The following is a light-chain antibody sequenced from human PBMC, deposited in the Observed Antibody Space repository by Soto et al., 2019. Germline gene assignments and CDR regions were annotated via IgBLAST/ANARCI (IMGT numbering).Light chain of an antibody. CDR1: TGAVTSGHY. J-gene: IGLJ1*01. V-gene: IGLV7-46*01. CDR3: LLAYSGAARV. CDR2: DTS. Sequence: AVVTKEPSLNVSPGGTVTLTCDSSTGAVTSGHYPYWFQQKPGQAPRTLIYDTSNKHSWTPARFSGSLLGGKAALTLSGAQPEDEAEYYCLLAYSGAARVFGTGTKVTVL.